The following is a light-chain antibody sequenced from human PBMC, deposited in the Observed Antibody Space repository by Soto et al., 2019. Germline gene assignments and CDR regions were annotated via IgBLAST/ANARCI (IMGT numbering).Light chain of an antibody. J-gene: IGKJ5*01. CDR1: QSVRTN. CDR3: QQRYSWPLIT. CDR2: DAS. V-gene: IGKV3-11*01. Sequence: EIVLTQSPATLSLSPGERATLSCRASQSVRTNLAWYQQKVGQAPRLLIYDASKMATGIPARFSGSGSGTDFTLTFSSLEPEDFAVYYCQQRYSWPLITFGQGTRLEIK.